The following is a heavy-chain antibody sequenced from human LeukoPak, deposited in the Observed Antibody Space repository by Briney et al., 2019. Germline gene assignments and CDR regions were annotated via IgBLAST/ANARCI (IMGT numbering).Heavy chain of an antibody. V-gene: IGHV1-69*02. J-gene: IGHJ3*02. CDR3: AGPLGYGDAFDI. D-gene: IGHD2-8*01. CDR1: GGTFSSYT. Sequence: ASVKVSCKASGGTFSSYTISWVRQAPGQGLEWMGRIFPILGIANYAQKFQGRVTITADKSTSTAYMELSSLRSEDTAVYYCAGPLGYGDAFDIWGQGTMVTVSS. CDR2: IFPILGIA.